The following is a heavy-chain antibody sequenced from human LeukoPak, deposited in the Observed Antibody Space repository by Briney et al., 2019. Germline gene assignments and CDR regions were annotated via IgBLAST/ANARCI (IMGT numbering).Heavy chain of an antibody. V-gene: IGHV3-21*01. J-gene: IGHJ4*02. D-gene: IGHD6-19*01. Sequence: PGGSLRLSCEASGFSFSSYNMAWVRQTPGKGLEWISSITTSSSYTFYGDSVKGRFTISRDNAKNSLYLQMNSLRAEDTAEYFCARDSRAVAADFDYWGQGTLVTVSS. CDR2: ITTSSSYT. CDR1: GFSFSSYN. CDR3: ARDSRAVAADFDY.